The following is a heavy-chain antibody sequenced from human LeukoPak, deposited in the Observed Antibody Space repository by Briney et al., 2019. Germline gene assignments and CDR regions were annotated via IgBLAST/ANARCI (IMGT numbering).Heavy chain of an antibody. CDR2: IYYSGST. CDR1: GGSISSSSYY. V-gene: IGHV4-39*07. Sequence: SETLSLTCTVSGGSISSSSYYWGWIRQPPGKGLEWIGSIYYSGSTYYNPSLKSRVTISVDTSKNQFSLKLSSVTAADTAVYYCASITYYYDSSGYYRGYFQHWGQGTLVTVSS. CDR3: ASITYYYDSSGYYRGYFQH. D-gene: IGHD3-22*01. J-gene: IGHJ1*01.